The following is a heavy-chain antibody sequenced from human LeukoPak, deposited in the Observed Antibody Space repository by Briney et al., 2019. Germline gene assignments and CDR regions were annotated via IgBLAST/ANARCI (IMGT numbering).Heavy chain of an antibody. CDR3: ARLLNEYCSGGSCFDAFDI. V-gene: IGHV3-21*01. CDR1: GFTSSSYS. CDR2: ISSSSSYI. J-gene: IGHJ3*02. D-gene: IGHD2-15*01. Sequence: GGSLRLSCAASGFTSSSYSMNWVRQAPGKGLEWVSSISSSSSYIYYADSVKGRFTISRDNAKNSLYLQMNSLRAEDTAVYYCARLLNEYCSGGSCFDAFDIWGQGTMVTVSS.